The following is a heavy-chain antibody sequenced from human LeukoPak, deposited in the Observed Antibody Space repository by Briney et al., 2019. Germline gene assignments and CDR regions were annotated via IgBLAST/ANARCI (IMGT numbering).Heavy chain of an antibody. CDR3: ARHIIEYSSSALFDY. D-gene: IGHD6-6*01. J-gene: IGHJ4*02. CDR1: GGSISSYY. Sequence: PSETLSLTCTVSGGSISSYYWSWIRQPPGKGLEWIGYIYYSGSTNYNPSLKSRVTISVDTSKNQFSLELSSVTAADTAVYYCARHIIEYSSSALFDYWGQGTLVTVSS. CDR2: IYYSGST. V-gene: IGHV4-59*01.